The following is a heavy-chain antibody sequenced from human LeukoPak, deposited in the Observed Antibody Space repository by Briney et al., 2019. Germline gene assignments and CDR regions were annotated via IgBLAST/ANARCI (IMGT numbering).Heavy chain of an antibody. J-gene: IGHJ4*02. CDR2: ISYDGSNK. V-gene: IGHV3-30*18. CDR1: GFTFSSYG. D-gene: IGHD6-19*01. Sequence: GRSLRLSCAASGFTFSSYGMHWVRQAPGKGLEWVAVISYDGSNKYYADSVKGRFTISRDNSKNTLYLQMNSLRAEDTAVYYCAKDRVSIAVAVPVDYWGQGTLVTVSS. CDR3: AKDRVSIAVAVPVDY.